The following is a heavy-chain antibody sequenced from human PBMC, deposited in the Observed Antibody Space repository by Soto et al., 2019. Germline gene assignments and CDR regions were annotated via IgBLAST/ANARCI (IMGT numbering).Heavy chain of an antibody. CDR2: ISGSGGST. J-gene: IGHJ4*02. CDR1: GFTFSSYA. V-gene: IGHV3-23*01. D-gene: IGHD1-26*01. CDR3: AKVPCGVGATTFDY. Sequence: GGSLRLSCAASGFTFSSYAMSWVRQAPGKGLEWVSAISGSGGSTYYADSVKGRFTISRDNSKNTLYLQMNSLRAEDTGVYYCAKVPCGVGATTFDYWGQGTLVTVSS.